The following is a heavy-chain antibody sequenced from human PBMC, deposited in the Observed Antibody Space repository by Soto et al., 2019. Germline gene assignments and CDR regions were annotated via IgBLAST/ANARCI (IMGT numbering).Heavy chain of an antibody. V-gene: IGHV3-23*01. J-gene: IGHJ4*02. CDR3: AKDSHWAIISPNHDS. D-gene: IGHD2-2*01. CDR2: FRESGGTT. CDR1: GFTFSSSA. Sequence: PGGSLRLSCAASGFTFSSSAMSWVRQAPGKGLEWVSTFRESGGTTHYADSVKGRFTISRDTSKNMLYLQMNSLRAEDTAIYYCAKDSHWAIISPNHDSWGQGTLVTVSS.